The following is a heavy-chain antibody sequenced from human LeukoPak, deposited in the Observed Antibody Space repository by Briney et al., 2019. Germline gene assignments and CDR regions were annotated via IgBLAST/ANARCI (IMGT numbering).Heavy chain of an antibody. CDR3: ARDPIAAAGTFDY. CDR1: GGSISSYY. D-gene: IGHD6-13*01. CDR2: IYYSGST. J-gene: IGHJ4*02. Sequence: KPSETLSLTCTVSGGSISSYYWSWIRQPPGKGLEWIGYIYYSGSTNYSPSLKSRVTISVDTSKNQFSLKLSSVTAADTAVYYCARDPIAAAGTFDYWGQGTLVTVSS. V-gene: IGHV4-59*01.